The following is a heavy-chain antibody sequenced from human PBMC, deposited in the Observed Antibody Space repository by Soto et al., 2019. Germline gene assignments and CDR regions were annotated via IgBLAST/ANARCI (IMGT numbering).Heavy chain of an antibody. D-gene: IGHD3-10*01. CDR2: IYYSGST. V-gene: IGHV4-39*01. CDR1: GGSISSSSYY. CDR3: ARHVMREGIRTVRGVITHYFDY. Sequence: QLQLQESGPGLVKPSETLSLTCTVSGGSISSSSYYWGWIRQPPGKGLEWIGSIYYSGSTYYNPSLKSRVTISVDTSQNQFSLKLSSVTAADTAVYYCARHVMREGIRTVRGVITHYFDYWGQGTLVTVSS. J-gene: IGHJ4*02.